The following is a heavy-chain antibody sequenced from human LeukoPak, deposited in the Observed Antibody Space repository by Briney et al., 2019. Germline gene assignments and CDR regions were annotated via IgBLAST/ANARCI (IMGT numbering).Heavy chain of an antibody. J-gene: IGHJ4*02. V-gene: IGHV3-23*01. D-gene: IGHD6-19*01. CDR1: GFTFSNYA. Sequence: GGSLRLSCAASGFTFSNYAMSWVRQAPGKGLEWVSAIGASGGNAFYADSVKGWFTISRDNSRITLFLQMNSLRAEDTAVYYCAKASSGWLQPFDYWGQGTLVTVSS. CDR2: IGASGGNA. CDR3: AKASSGWLQPFDY.